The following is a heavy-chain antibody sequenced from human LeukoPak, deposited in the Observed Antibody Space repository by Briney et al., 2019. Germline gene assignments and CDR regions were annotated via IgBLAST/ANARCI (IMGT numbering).Heavy chain of an antibody. Sequence: ASVKVSCKASGYTFTDYYIHWVRQAPGQGLEWVGWINPSSGGTDYVQKFQGRVTMTRDTSISTAYMELSRLSYDDTAVYYCARMDCSSTSCYRYYYGMDVWGQGTTVTVSS. CDR3: ARMDCSSTSCYRYYYGMDV. CDR2: INPSSGGT. D-gene: IGHD2-2*01. V-gene: IGHV1-2*02. CDR1: GYTFTDYY. J-gene: IGHJ6*02.